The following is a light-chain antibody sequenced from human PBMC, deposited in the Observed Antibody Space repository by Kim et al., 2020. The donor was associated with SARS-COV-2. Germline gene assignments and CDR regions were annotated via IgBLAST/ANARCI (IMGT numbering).Light chain of an antibody. CDR2: QDS. CDR1: KLGDKY. CDR3: QAWDSSTVV. J-gene: IGLJ2*01. V-gene: IGLV3-1*01. Sequence: VSPGKTAGIPCSGDKLGDKYACWYQQKPGRSPVLVIYQDSKRPSGIPERFSGSNSGNTATLTISGTQAMDEADYYCQAWDSSTVVFGGGTQLTVL.